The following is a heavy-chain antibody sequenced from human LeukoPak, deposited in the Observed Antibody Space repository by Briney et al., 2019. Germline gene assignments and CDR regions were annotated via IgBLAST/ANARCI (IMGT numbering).Heavy chain of an antibody. V-gene: IGHV1-2*04. Sequence: ASVKVSCKASGYTFTGYYMHWVRQAPGQGLEWMGWINPNSGGTNYAQKFQGWVTMTRDTSISTAYMELSRLRSDDTAVYYCARGYYDSSGYYPLGWFDPWGQGTLVSVSS. CDR3: ARGYYDSSGYYPLGWFDP. CDR1: GYTFTGYY. CDR2: INPNSGGT. D-gene: IGHD3-22*01. J-gene: IGHJ5*02.